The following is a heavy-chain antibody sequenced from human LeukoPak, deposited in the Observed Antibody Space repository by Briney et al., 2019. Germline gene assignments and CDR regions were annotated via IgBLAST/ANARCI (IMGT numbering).Heavy chain of an antibody. CDR3: ARSRGGKTIFGVVISPDNGMDV. CDR1: GYTFTSYD. Sequence: ASVKVSCKASGYTFTSYDINWVRQATGQGLEWMGWMNPNSGNTGYAQKFQGRVTMTRNTSISTAYMELSSLRSEDTAVYYCARSRGGKTIFGVVISPDNGMDVWGQGTTVTVSS. CDR2: MNPNSGNT. V-gene: IGHV1-8*01. D-gene: IGHD3-3*01. J-gene: IGHJ6*02.